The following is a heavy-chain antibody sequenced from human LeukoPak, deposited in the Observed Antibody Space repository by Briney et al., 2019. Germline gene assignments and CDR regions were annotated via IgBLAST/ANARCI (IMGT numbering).Heavy chain of an antibody. CDR2: ISSSSSTI. CDR3: ARARVVTLGYYYYGMDV. CDR1: GITFGTYA. J-gene: IGHJ6*02. V-gene: IGHV3-48*01. Sequence: AGGSLRLSCAASGITFGTYAMTWVRQAPGKGLEWVSYISSSSSTIYYADSVKGRFTISRDNAKNSLYLQMNSLRAEDTAVYYCARARVVTLGYYYYGMDVWGQGTTVTVSS. D-gene: IGHD2-21*02.